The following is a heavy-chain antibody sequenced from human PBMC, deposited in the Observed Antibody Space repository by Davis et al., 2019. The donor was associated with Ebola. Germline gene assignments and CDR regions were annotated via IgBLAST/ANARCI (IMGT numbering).Heavy chain of an antibody. D-gene: IGHD3-16*02. Sequence: SVTVSCMASGYTFTGHYMHWVRQAPGQGLEWMGWINPNSGGTNYAQKFQGRVTMTRDTSISTAYMELSRLRSDDTAVYYCARDSSTFGGVIALYYFDYWGQGTLVTVSS. J-gene: IGHJ4*02. CDR3: ARDSSTFGGVIALYYFDY. CDR2: INPNSGGT. CDR1: GYTFTGHY. V-gene: IGHV1-2*02.